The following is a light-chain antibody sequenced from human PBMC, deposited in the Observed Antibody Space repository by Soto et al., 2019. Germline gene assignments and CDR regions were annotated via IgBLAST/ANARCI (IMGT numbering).Light chain of an antibody. CDR3: QHTNNGWT. CDR1: QDVYNY. J-gene: IGKJ1*01. Sequence: DIQMTQSPSSLSASVGDRVTITCRASQDVYNYLNWYQQKPGKAPKVLISTASTLQSGVPSRFSGRGSGTDFTLTISSLQPEDFATYYCQHTNNGWTFGRGTKVEI. CDR2: TAS. V-gene: IGKV1-39*01.